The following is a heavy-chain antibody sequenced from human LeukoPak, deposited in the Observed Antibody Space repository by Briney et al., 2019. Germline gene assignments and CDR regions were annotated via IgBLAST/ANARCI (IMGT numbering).Heavy chain of an antibody. J-gene: IGHJ4*02. Sequence: SETLSLTCTVSGGSISSGGYYWSWIRQHPGKGLEWIGYIYYSGSTYYNPSLKSRVTISVDTPKNQFSLKLSSVTAADTAVYYCAREGAMGGYDSGLHWGQGTLVTVSS. D-gene: IGHD5-12*01. V-gene: IGHV4-31*03. CDR1: GGSISSGGYY. CDR3: AREGAMGGYDSGLH. CDR2: IYYSGST.